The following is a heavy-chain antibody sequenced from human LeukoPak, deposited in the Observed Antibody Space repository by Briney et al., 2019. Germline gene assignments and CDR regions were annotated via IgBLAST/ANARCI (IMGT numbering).Heavy chain of an antibody. Sequence: PSETLSLTCTVSGDSISSSYWSWIRQHPGKGLEWIDYVYYTGSSYYNPSLKSRATTSIDMSKNQFSLKLTSMTAADTAVYYCAGYGSGSYYKAFDFWGQGILVTVSS. CDR3: AGYGSGSYYKAFDF. J-gene: IGHJ4*02. CDR1: GDSISSSY. D-gene: IGHD3-10*01. CDR2: VYYTGSS. V-gene: IGHV4-59*01.